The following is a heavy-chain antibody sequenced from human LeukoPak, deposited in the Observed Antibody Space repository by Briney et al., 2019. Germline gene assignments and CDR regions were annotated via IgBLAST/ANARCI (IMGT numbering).Heavy chain of an antibody. CDR3: ARGGDYYEFDY. CDR1: GFTVSSNY. J-gene: IGHJ4*02. D-gene: IGHD3-22*01. V-gene: IGHV3-66*01. CDR2: IYSGGGT. Sequence: PGGSLRLSCAASGFTVSSNYMTWVRQAPGKGLDWVSVIYSGGGTYYADSVKGRFTISRDNSKNTLYLHMNSLRAEDTAVYYCARGGDYYEFDYWGQGTLVTVSS.